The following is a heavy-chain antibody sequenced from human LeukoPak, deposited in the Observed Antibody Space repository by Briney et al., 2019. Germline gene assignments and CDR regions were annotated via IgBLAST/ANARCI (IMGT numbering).Heavy chain of an antibody. J-gene: IGHJ4*02. CDR2: IGGSGGST. CDR1: GFTFSSYA. CDR3: ANLQGLFDY. Sequence: TGGSLRLSCAASGFTFSSYAMSWVRQAPGKGLEWVSAIGGSGGSTYYADSVKGRFTISRDNSKNTLYLQMNSLRAEDTAVYYCANLQGLFDYWGQGTLVTVSS. V-gene: IGHV3-23*01.